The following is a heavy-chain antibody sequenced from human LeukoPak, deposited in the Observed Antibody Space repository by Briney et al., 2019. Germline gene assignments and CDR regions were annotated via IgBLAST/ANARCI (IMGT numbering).Heavy chain of an antibody. CDR1: GDSITSDTW. CDR2: ICHGGSI. V-gene: IGHV4-4*02. J-gene: IGHJ4*02. D-gene: IGHD2-2*01. Sequence: SETLSLTCAVSGDSITSDTWWSWVRQPPGKGLEWIGEICHGGSINYNPSLKSRVSISVDKSRNQFSLKLSSVTAADTAVYYCARLHCSSTSCYRLWALNYFDYWGQGTLVTVSS. CDR3: ARLHCSSTSCYRLWALNYFDY.